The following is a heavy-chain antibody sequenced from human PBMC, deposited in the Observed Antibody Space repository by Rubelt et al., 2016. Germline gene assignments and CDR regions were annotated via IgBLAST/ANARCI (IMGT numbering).Heavy chain of an antibody. CDR1: GGSFSGYY. J-gene: IGHJ4*01. Sequence: QVQLQQWGAGLLKPSETLFLPCAVYGGSFSGYYWNWIRQPPGKGLEWIGQISHSGSTNYNPSLKSQVTMSVETYKNQFSLKLSPVTAADTAVYYCARTQMISFGGPIVIPGATDFWGHGILVTVSS. V-gene: IGHV4-34*01. CDR3: ARTQMISFGGPIVIPGATDF. CDR2: ISHSGST. D-gene: IGHD3-16*02.